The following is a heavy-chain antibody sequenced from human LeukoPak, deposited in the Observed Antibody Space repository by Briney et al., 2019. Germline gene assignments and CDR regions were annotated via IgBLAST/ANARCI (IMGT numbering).Heavy chain of an antibody. CDR3: ARGAGITIFGVVTYNWFDP. CDR2: INHSGST. CDR1: GFTVSSNY. Sequence: GSLRLSCAASGFTVSSNYMSWVRQAPGKGPEWVGEINHSGSTNYNPSLKSRVTISVDTSKNQFSLKLSSVTAADTAVYYCARGAGITIFGVVTYNWFDPWGQGTLVTVSS. V-gene: IGHV4-34*01. D-gene: IGHD3-3*01. J-gene: IGHJ5*02.